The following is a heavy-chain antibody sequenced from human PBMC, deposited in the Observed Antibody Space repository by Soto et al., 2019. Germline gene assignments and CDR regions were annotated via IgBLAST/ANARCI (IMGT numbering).Heavy chain of an antibody. CDR2: IKQDGSEK. Sequence: GGSLRLSCAASGFTFSSYWMSWVRQAPGKGLEWVANIKQDGSEKYYVDSVKGRFTISRDNAKNSLYLQMNSLRAEDTAVYYCARDAEDIVLMVYAMAYYYYMDVWGKGTTVTVSS. J-gene: IGHJ6*03. V-gene: IGHV3-7*01. D-gene: IGHD2-8*01. CDR1: GFTFSSYW. CDR3: ARDAEDIVLMVYAMAYYYYMDV.